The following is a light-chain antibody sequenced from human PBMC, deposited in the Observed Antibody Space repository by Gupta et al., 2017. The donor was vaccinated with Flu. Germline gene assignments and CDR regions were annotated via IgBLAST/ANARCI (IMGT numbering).Light chain of an antibody. CDR3: IQALQTPLFT. Sequence: DIGMTQSPRPHHVTPGEPAYISCRFSQTLLHSNGDNYLYWYLQQPGQSPPLLIYLGSNRAYGVAASFSGSGSGTNFTLKISRVEAADVGVSYCIQALQTPLFTFGPGTKVDIK. CDR2: LGS. V-gene: IGKV2-28*01. J-gene: IGKJ3*01. CDR1: QTLLHSNGDNY.